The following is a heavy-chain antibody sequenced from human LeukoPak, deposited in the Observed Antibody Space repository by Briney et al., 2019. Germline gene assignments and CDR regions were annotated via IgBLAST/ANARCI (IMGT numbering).Heavy chain of an antibody. CDR1: GFTFSSYD. J-gene: IGHJ4*02. V-gene: IGHV3-23*01. CDR2: LSYSGGNT. CDR3: AKVTYDYVWGSCRSAYFDY. D-gene: IGHD3-16*02. Sequence: GGSLRLSCAASGFTFSSYDMNWVRQAPGKGLEWVSALSYSGGNTYYADSVKGRFTISRDNSKNTLYLQMNSLRAEDTAVYYCAKVTYDYVWGSCRSAYFDYWGQGTLVTVSS.